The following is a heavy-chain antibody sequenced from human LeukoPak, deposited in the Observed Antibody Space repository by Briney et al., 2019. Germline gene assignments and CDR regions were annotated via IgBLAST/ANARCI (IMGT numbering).Heavy chain of an antibody. CDR1: GFTFGNAW. CDR3: TIGYSSTWPSGYYYGMDV. CDR2: INAYWCTT. J-gene: IGHJ6*02. V-gene: IGHV3-74*01. Sequence: PGWSLRLSCAASGFTFGNAWVHWLRQPPGKGLAWVSLINAYWCTTAYADSVKGRFTISLDNASNTLSLQINNLTDEQTAVCYCTIGYSSTWPSGYYYGMDVWAKGPRSPSP. D-gene: IGHD6-13*01.